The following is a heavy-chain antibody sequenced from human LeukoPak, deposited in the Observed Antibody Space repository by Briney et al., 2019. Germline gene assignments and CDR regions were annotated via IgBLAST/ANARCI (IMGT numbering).Heavy chain of an antibody. CDR1: GFTFSSYV. J-gene: IGHJ4*02. V-gene: IGHV3-23*01. CDR2: ISGSDGST. D-gene: IGHD3-10*01. Sequence: GGSLRLSCAAPGFTFSSYVRNWVRQAPEKGLEWVSAISGSDGSTYYADSVKGRFTISRDNSKNTLYLQMNSLRAEDTAVYYCTSSGGWGQGTLVTVSS. CDR3: TSSGG.